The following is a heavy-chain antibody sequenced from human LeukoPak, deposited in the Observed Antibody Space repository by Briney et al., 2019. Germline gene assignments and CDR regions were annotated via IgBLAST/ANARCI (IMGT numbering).Heavy chain of an antibody. D-gene: IGHD2-2*01. V-gene: IGHV3-33*01. CDR2: IWYDGSNK. J-gene: IGHJ6*03. Sequence: GSLRLSCAASGFTFSSYGMHWVRQAPGKGLEWVAVIWYDGSNKYYADSVKGRFTISRDNAKNTLYLQMNSLRAEDTAVYYCARDVKSRYCSSASCSTDYYYYMDVWGKGTTVTVSS. CDR1: GFTFSSYG. CDR3: ARDVKSRYCSSASCSTDYYYYMDV.